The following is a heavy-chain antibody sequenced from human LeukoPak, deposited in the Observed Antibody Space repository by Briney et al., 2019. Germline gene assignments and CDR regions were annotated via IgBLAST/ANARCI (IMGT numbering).Heavy chain of an antibody. CDR2: ISGSGGST. J-gene: IGHJ6*02. D-gene: IGHD3-9*01. Sequence: PGGSLRLSCAASGFTFSSYAMSWVRQAPGKGLEWVSAISGSGGSTYYADSVKGRFTISRDNSKNTLYLQMNSLRAEDTAVYYCAKDLPSVNSKHSHVLRYFERLVPHYGMDVWGQGTTVIVSS. CDR3: AKDLPSVNSKHSHVLRYFERLVPHYGMDV. V-gene: IGHV3-23*01. CDR1: GFTFSSYA.